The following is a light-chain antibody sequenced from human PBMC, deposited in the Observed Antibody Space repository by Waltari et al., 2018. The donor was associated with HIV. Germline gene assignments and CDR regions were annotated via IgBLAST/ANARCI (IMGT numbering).Light chain of an antibody. CDR3: CSYAGKSNTFLI. CDR2: EVS. V-gene: IGLV2-23*02. Sequence: QSALTQPASVSGSPGQSITISCTGTSNAVGSYNFVSWYQQHQGKAPILIIYEVSKRPSGVSNRFSGSKSGNTASLTISGLQAEDEADYSCCSYAGKSNTFLIFGGGTKLTVL. J-gene: IGLJ2*01. CDR1: SNAVGSYNF.